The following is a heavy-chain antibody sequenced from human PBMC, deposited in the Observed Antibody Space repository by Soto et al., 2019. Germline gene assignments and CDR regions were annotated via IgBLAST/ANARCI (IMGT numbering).Heavy chain of an antibody. J-gene: IGHJ5*02. CDR1: GGSISSRNYY. CDR2: IYYNGFT. V-gene: IGHV4-39*01. CDR3: ARQADFWSGGGGFDP. Sequence: QLQLQESGPGLVKPLETLSLICTVSGGSISSRNYYWGWIRQPPGKGLEWIGSIYYNGFTYYNPSIKSRVTMAADTSKNQFSLTLNSVTAADPAVYYCARQADFWSGGGGFDPWGQGTLVTGSS. D-gene: IGHD3-3*01.